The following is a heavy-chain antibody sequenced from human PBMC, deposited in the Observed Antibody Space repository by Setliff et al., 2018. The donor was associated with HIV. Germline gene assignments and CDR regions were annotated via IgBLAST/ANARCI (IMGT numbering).Heavy chain of an antibody. CDR3: AKGGSYLDRRTRTPWYFDL. J-gene: IGHJ2*01. D-gene: IGHD1-7*01. CDR1: GFTFRTYW. CDR2: ITGDGSGT. V-gene: IGHV3-74*01. Sequence: GGSLRLSCGASGFTFRTYWMHWVRQVPGKGLVWVSHITGDGSGTSYADSVKGRFTISRDNAMNTAYLQMNSLRADDSAVYYCAKGGSYLDRRTRTPWYFDLWGRGALVTVSS.